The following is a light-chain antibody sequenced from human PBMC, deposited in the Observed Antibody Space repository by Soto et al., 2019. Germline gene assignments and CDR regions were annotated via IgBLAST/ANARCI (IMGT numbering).Light chain of an antibody. CDR2: GAS. Sequence: EIVLTQSPGTLSLSPGERATLSCRASQSVSSSYLAWYQQKPGQAPRPLIYGASSRATGIPDRFSGSGSGTDLTLTISGLEPEDFAVYYYLQYGSSPYTFGQGTKLEIK. V-gene: IGKV3-20*01. CDR3: LQYGSSPYT. J-gene: IGKJ2*01. CDR1: QSVSSSY.